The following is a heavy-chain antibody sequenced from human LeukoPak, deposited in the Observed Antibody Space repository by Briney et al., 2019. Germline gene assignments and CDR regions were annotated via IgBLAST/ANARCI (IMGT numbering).Heavy chain of an antibody. V-gene: IGHV3-30*03. Sequence: GGSLRLSCAASGFTFSHHHMHWVRQAPGKGLEWVTVIALDGSRKIYADSVKGRFTISRDNSKNTVSLQMNSLGVEDTAVYYCARDQGDASGWFFDYWGQGARVIVSS. CDR2: IALDGSRK. CDR1: GFTFSHHH. J-gene: IGHJ4*02. D-gene: IGHD6-19*01. CDR3: ARDQGDASGWFFDY.